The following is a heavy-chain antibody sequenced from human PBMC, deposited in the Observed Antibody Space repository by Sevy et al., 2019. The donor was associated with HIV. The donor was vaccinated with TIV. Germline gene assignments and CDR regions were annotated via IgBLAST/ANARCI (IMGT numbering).Heavy chain of an antibody. CDR3: ATTKDYYESSGSPFDY. J-gene: IGHJ4*02. Sequence: ASVKLSCKVSGYRLSQLSMHWVRQAPGKGLEWMGSFDPEDDETIYAQNFQGRVAMTEDTSTDTAYMELSTLRSEDTAVYYCATTKDYYESSGSPFDYWGQGTLVTVSS. V-gene: IGHV1-24*01. CDR1: GYRLSQLS. D-gene: IGHD3-22*01. CDR2: FDPEDDET.